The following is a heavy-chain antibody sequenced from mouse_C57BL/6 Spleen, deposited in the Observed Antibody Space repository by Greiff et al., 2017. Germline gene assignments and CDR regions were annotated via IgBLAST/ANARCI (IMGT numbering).Heavy chain of an antibody. V-gene: IGHV5-4*01. CDR3: ASIYYDYDGFAY. CDR2: ISDGGSYT. Sequence: EVHLVESGGGLVKPGGSLKLSCAASGFTFSSYAMSWVRQTPEKRLEWVATISDGGSYTYYPDNVKGRFTISRDNAKNNLYLQMSHLKSEDTAMYYRASIYYDYDGFAYWGQGTLVTVSA. CDR1: GFTFSSYA. J-gene: IGHJ3*01. D-gene: IGHD2-4*01.